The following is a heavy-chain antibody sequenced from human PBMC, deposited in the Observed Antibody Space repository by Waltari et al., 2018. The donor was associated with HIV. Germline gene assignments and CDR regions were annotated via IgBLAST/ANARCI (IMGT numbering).Heavy chain of an antibody. CDR1: GFTFSSYA. CDR2: ISGRSGST. J-gene: IGHJ6*02. Sequence: EVQLLESGGGLVQPGGSLRLSCAASGFTFSSYAMSWVRQAPGKGLEWVSAISGRSGSTYYAESVKGRFTISRDNSKNTLYLQMNSLRAEDTAVYYCAKDVRLDDYGSGSYYYSYGMDVWGQGTTVTVSS. CDR3: AKDVRLDDYGSGSYYYSYGMDV. V-gene: IGHV3-23*01. D-gene: IGHD3-10*01.